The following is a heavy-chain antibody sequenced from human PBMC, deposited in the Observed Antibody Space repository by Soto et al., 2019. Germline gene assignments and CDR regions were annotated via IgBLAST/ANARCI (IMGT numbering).Heavy chain of an antibody. CDR3: ARDRLATNDYYYYYMDV. V-gene: IGHV4-34*01. CDR2: ISHRGNT. J-gene: IGHJ6*03. Sequence: SETLSLTCAVYGGSFSYYYWTWIRQPPGKGLEWIGEISHRGNTNYNPSLKSRVTISVDTSKNQFSLKLSSVTAADTAVYYCARDRLATNDYYYYYMDVWGKGTTVTVSS. CDR1: GGSFSYYY. D-gene: IGHD5-12*01.